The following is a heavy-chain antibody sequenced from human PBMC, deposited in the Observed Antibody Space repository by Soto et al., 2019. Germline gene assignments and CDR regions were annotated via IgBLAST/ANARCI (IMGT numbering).Heavy chain of an antibody. CDR2: IYYSGST. D-gene: IGHD3-10*01. CDR1: GGSVGSGSYY. Sequence: PSETLSLTCTVSGGSVGSGSYYWSWIRQPPWKGLEWIGYIYYSGSTNYNPSLKSRVTISVDTSKNQFSLKLSSVTAADTAVYYCASLRLLWFGELFGGWFDPWGQGTLVTVSS. V-gene: IGHV4-61*01. J-gene: IGHJ5*02. CDR3: ASLRLLWFGELFGGWFDP.